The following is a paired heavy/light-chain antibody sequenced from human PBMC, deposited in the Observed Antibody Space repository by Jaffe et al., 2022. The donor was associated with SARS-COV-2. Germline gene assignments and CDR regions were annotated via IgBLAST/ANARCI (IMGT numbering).Heavy chain of an antibody. Sequence: QVQLQESGPGQVKPSQTLSLTCTVAGDSISSGNYCWTWIRQLPGKGLEWIGYICDSGNTYYNPSLKSRLTMSGDTSKNQFSLRLSSVTAADTAVFYCARAPSKAEDWFDTWGQGTLVTVSS. J-gene: IGHJ5*02. CDR1: GDSISSGNYC. D-gene: IGHD2-15*01. V-gene: IGHV4-31*03. CDR2: ICDSGNT. CDR3: ARAPSKAEDWFDT.
Light chain of an antibody. CDR1: QSVLSSSKNKNY. Sequence: DIVMTQSPDSLAVSLGERATINCKSSQSVLSSSKNKNYLAWYQQKAGQPPKVLIYWASTRESGVPDRFSGSGSGTDFTLTISSLQAEDVAVYYCQQYYSTPLTFGQGTKLEIK. V-gene: IGKV4-1*01. J-gene: IGKJ2*01. CDR2: WAS. CDR3: QQYYSTPLT.